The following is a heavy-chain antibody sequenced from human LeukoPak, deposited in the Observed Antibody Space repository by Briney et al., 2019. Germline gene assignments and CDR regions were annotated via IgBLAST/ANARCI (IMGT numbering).Heavy chain of an antibody. CDR3: AYSSGYVSFDY. Sequence: SETLSLTCAVYGGSFSGYYWSWIRQPPGKGLEWIGEINHSGSTNYNPSLKSRVTISVDTFKNQFSLKLSSVTAADTAVYYCAYSSGYVSFDYWGQGTLVTVSS. D-gene: IGHD3-22*01. CDR1: GGSFSGYY. CDR2: INHSGST. J-gene: IGHJ4*02. V-gene: IGHV4-34*01.